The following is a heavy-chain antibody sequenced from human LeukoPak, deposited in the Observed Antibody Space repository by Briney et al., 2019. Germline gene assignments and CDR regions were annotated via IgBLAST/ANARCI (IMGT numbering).Heavy chain of an antibody. D-gene: IGHD6-19*01. CDR3: AKRSSPHSSGWYIDY. V-gene: IGHV3-23*01. Sequence: GGSLRLSCAASGFTFSSYAMSWVRQAPGKGLEWVSAISGSGGSTYYADSVKGRFTIYRDNSKNTLYLQMNSLRAEDTAVYYCAKRSSPHSSGWYIDYWGQGTLVTVSS. J-gene: IGHJ4*02. CDR1: GFTFSSYA. CDR2: ISGSGGST.